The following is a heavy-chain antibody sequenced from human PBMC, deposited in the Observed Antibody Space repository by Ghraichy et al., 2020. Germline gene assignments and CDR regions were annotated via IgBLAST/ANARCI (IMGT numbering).Heavy chain of an antibody. J-gene: IGHJ6*02. V-gene: IGHV3-48*02. Sequence: GGSLRLSCVGSGFTFSGYSMNWVRQSPGKGLEWVSYITSSSRTIFYADSVKGRFTISRDNAQNSLYLQMNSLRDEDTAEYFCAGGSKVVRFYYYDGMDVWGQGTTVTVAS. CDR3: AGGSKVVRFYYYDGMDV. D-gene: IGHD4-23*01. CDR1: GFTFSGYS. CDR2: ITSSSRTI.